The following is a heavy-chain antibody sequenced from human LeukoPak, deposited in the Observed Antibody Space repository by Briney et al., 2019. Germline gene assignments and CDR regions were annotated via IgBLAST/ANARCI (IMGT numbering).Heavy chain of an antibody. V-gene: IGHV1-2*02. D-gene: IGHD3-22*01. CDR2: INPNSGGT. CDR1: GYTFTGYY. Sequence: ASVKVSCKASGYTFTGYYMHWVRQAPGQGLEWMGWINPNSGGTNYAQKFQGRVTMTRDTSISTAYMELSRLRSDDTAVYYCARDPQYYYDSSGYPYFDYWGQGTLVTVSS. CDR3: ARDPQYYYDSSGYPYFDY. J-gene: IGHJ4*02.